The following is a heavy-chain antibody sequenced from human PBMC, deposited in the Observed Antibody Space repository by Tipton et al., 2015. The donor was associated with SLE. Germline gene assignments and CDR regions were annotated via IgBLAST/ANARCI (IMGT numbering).Heavy chain of an antibody. CDR1: GGSISSYY. V-gene: IGHV4-39*07. CDR3: ARDNGDDFWSGYPVRFDY. CDR2: IYYSGST. Sequence: TLSLTCTVSGGSISSYYWSWIRQPPGKGLEWIGSIYYSGSTYYNPSLKSRVTISVDTSKNQFSLKLSSVTAADTAVYYCARDNGDDFWSGYPVRFDYWGQGTLVTVSS. J-gene: IGHJ4*02. D-gene: IGHD3-3*01.